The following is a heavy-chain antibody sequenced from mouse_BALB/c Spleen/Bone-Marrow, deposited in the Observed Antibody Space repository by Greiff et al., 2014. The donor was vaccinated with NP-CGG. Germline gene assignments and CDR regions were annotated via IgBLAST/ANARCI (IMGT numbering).Heavy chain of an antibody. Sequence: VQLQQSGAELARPGASVKLSCKASGYTFTSYWMQWVKQRPGQGLEWIGAIYPGDGDNRYDQKFKGKATLTADKSSSTAYMHLGSWASEDSAVYYCARRGNYGNAMDYWGQGTSVTVSS. V-gene: IGHV1-87*01. CDR3: ARRGNYGNAMDY. CDR2: IYPGDGDN. CDR1: GYTFTSYW. D-gene: IGHD2-1*01. J-gene: IGHJ4*01.